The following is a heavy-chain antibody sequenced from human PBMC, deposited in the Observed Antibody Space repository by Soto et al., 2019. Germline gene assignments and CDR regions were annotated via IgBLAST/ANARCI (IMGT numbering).Heavy chain of an antibody. CDR2: ISYDGSNK. Sequence: GVSLRLSCAASGFTFSSYGMHWVRQAPGKWLEWVAVISYDGSNKYYADSVKGRFTISRDNSKNTLYLQMNSLRAEDTAVYYCAKDNVVPAATIPTTYYYMDVWGKGTTVTVSS. J-gene: IGHJ6*03. CDR1: GFTFSSYG. CDR3: AKDNVVPAATIPTTYYYMDV. D-gene: IGHD2-2*01. V-gene: IGHV3-30*18.